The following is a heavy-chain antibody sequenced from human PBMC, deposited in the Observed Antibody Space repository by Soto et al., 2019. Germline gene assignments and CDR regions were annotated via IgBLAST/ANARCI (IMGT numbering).Heavy chain of an antibody. V-gene: IGHV1-2*02. Sequence: ASVKVSCKASGYTFTGYDISWVRQAPGQGLEYMGWINPNSGATNYAQKFQGRVTMTWDTSISTAYVELSRLRSDDTAVYYCAPHYPDSSGYFDHWGQGTLVTVSS. CDR1: GYTFTGYD. CDR3: APHYPDSSGYFDH. D-gene: IGHD3-22*01. CDR2: INPNSGAT. J-gene: IGHJ4*02.